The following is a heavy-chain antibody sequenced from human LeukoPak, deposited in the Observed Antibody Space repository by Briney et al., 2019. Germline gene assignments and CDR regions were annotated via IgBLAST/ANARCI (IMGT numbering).Heavy chain of an antibody. CDR1: GFTFSSYG. V-gene: IGHV3-30*18. CDR3: AKGLGDSSGWHFDY. Sequence: GGFLRLSCAASGFTFSSYGMHWVRQAPGKGLEWVAVISYDGSNKYYADSVKGRFTISRDNSKNTLYLQMNSLRAEDTAVYYCAKGLGDSSGWHFDYWGQGTLVTVSS. CDR2: ISYDGSNK. D-gene: IGHD6-19*01. J-gene: IGHJ4*02.